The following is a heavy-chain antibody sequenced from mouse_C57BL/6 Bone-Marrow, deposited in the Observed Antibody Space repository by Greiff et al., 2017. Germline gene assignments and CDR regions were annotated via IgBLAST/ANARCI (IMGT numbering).Heavy chain of an antibody. J-gene: IGHJ2*01. D-gene: IGHD1-1*01. CDR3: ARRGYYYGSSYGGVDY. CDR2: IYPRSGNT. Sequence: VKVVESGAELARPGASVKLSCKASGYTFTSYGISWVKQRTGQGLEWIGEIYPRSGNTYYNEKFKGKATLTADKSSSTAYMELRSLTSEDSAVYFCARRGYYYGSSYGGVDYWGQGTTLTVSS. V-gene: IGHV1-81*01. CDR1: GYTFTSYG.